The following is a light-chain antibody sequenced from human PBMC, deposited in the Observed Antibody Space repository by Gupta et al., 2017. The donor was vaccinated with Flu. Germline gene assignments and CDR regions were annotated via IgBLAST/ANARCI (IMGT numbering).Light chain of an antibody. Sequence: EIVLTQSPGTLSLSPGERATLSCRASQSVSSSYLAWYQQKPGQAPSPLIYGASSRATGIPDRFSGSGSGTDCTLTISRLEPEDFAVDYCQQYGSSPITFGQGTRLEIK. J-gene: IGKJ5*01. CDR1: QSVSSSY. CDR2: GAS. CDR3: QQYGSSPIT. V-gene: IGKV3-20*01.